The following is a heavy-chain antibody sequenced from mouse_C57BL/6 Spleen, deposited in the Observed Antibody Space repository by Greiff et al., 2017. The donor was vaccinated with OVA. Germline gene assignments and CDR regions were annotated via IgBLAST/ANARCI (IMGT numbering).Heavy chain of an antibody. Sequence: DVHLVESGGGLVKPGGSLKLSCAASGFTFSSYTMSWVRQTPEKRLEWVATISGGGGNTYYPDSVKGRFTISRDNAKNTLYLQMSSLRSEDTALYYCARQGKTYDYDWYFDVWGTGTTVTVSS. CDR2: ISGGGGNT. D-gene: IGHD2-4*01. CDR1: GFTFSSYT. CDR3: ARQGKTYDYDWYFDV. J-gene: IGHJ1*03. V-gene: IGHV5-9*01.